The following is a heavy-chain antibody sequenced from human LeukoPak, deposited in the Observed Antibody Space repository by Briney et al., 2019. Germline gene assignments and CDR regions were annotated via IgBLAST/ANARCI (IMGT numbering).Heavy chain of an antibody. J-gene: IGHJ4*02. CDR3: ASSGDYDILTGYPDY. Sequence: ASVKVSCKASGGTFNSYAISWVRQAPGQGLEWMGGISPLFGTAKYAQKFQGRVTITADETTRTSYMELSSLRSEDTAVYYCASSGDYDILTGYPDYWGQGTLVTVSS. CDR1: GGTFNSYA. CDR2: ISPLFGTA. D-gene: IGHD3-9*01. V-gene: IGHV1-69*13.